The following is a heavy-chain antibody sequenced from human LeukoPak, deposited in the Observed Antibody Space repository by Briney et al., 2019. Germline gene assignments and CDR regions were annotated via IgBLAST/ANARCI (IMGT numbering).Heavy chain of an antibody. CDR2: ITGSGGNS. CDR1: GFIFSSYS. CDR3: ARGGDGYSYGMDV. V-gene: IGHV3-23*01. J-gene: IGHJ6*02. Sequence: GGSLRLSCAASGFIFSSYSMSWVRQAPGKGLEWVSVITGSGGNSYYADSVKGRFTISKDNSKNTVYLQMSSLRVDDTAVYYCARGGDGYSYGMDVWGQGTTVTVSS. D-gene: IGHD5-24*01.